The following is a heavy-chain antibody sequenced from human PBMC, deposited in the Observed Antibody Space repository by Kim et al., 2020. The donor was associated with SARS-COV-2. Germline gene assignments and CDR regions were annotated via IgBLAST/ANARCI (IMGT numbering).Heavy chain of an antibody. CDR1: GGSFSGYY. Sequence: SETLSLTCAVYGGSFSGYYWSWIRQPPGKGLEWIGEINHSGSTNYNPSLKSRVTISVDTSKNQFSLKLSSETAADTAVYYCARYPSGYYTSHYYYGMDV. CDR2: INHSGST. V-gene: IGHV4-34*01. J-gene: IGHJ6*01. CDR3: ARYPSGYYTSHYYYGMDV. D-gene: IGHD3-3*01.